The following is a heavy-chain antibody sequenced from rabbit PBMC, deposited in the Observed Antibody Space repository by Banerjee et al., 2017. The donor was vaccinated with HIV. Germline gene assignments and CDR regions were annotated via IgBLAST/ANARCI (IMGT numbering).Heavy chain of an antibody. CDR2: IYAGSSGST. V-gene: IGHV1S40*01. CDR1: GFSFSSSYW. Sequence: QSLEESGGDLVKPGASLTLTCTASGFSFSSSYWICWVRQAPGKGLEWIACIYAGSSGSTYYASWAKGRFTISSHNAQNTLYLQLNSLTAADTATYFCARDLSYYYDMDLWGQGTLVTVS. CDR3: ARDLSYYYDMDL. J-gene: IGHJ6*01.